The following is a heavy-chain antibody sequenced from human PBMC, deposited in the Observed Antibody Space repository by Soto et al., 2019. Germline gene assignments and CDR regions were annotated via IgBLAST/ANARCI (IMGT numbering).Heavy chain of an antibody. CDR3: ARGPGGPDGPGDY. D-gene: IGHD2-15*01. Sequence: QVQLVQSGAEVKKPGASVKVSCKASGYTFTSYAMHWVRQAPGQRLEWMGWINAGNGNTKYSQKFQGRVTITRDTYASTAYRELSSLRSEDTAVYYCARGPGGPDGPGDYWGQGTLFTVSS. CDR1: GYTFTSYA. CDR2: INAGNGNT. J-gene: IGHJ4*02. V-gene: IGHV1-3*01.